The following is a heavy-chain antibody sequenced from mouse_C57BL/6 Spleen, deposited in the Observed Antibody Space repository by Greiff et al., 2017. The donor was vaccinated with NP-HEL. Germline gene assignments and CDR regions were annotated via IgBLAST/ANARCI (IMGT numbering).Heavy chain of an antibody. Sequence: EVQGVESGGGLVQPGGSLSLSCAASGFTFTDYYMSWVRQPPGKALEWLGFIRNKANGYTTEYSASVKGRFTISRDNSQSILYLQMNALRAEDSATYYCARWGADYSNYDAMDYWGQGTSVTVSS. CDR3: ARWGADYSNYDAMDY. J-gene: IGHJ4*01. CDR1: GFTFTDYY. D-gene: IGHD2-5*01. CDR2: IRNKANGYTT. V-gene: IGHV7-3*01.